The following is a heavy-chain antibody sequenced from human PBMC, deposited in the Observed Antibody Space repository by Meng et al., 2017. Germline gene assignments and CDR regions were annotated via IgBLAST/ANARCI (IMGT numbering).Heavy chain of an antibody. Sequence: KVSCKGSGYSFTSYWIGWVRQMPGKGLEWRGIIYPGDSDTRYSPSFQGQVTISADKSISTAYLQWSSLKASDTAMYYCAGILWFGEYPQYYWGQGTLVTVSS. J-gene: IGHJ4*02. CDR1: GYSFTSYW. CDR3: AGILWFGEYPQYY. V-gene: IGHV5-51*01. CDR2: IYPGDSDT. D-gene: IGHD3-10*01.